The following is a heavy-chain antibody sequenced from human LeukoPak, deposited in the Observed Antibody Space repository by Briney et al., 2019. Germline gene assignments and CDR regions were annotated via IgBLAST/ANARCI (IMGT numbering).Heavy chain of an antibody. CDR3: AKGQARGTTGGGSYFDY. V-gene: IGHV3-30-3*01. CDR1: GFTFSSYA. CDR2: ILNDENNK. Sequence: PGGSLRLSCAASGFTFSSYAMHWVRQAPGKGLEWVAVILNDENNKDYADSVKGRFTISRDNSKNTLYLQMNSLRAEDTAVYYCAKGQARGTTGGGSYFDYWGQGTLVTVSS. D-gene: IGHD4-17*01. J-gene: IGHJ4*02.